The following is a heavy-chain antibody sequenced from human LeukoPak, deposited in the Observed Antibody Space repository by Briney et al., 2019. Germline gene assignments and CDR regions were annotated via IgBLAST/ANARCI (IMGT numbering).Heavy chain of an antibody. D-gene: IGHD1-26*01. CDR1: GGSISSSSDY. CDR2: IYHSGST. V-gene: IGHV4-30-2*01. CDR3: ARGAQVGASDY. Sequence: PSETLSLTCTVSGGSISSSSDYWSWIRQPPGKGLEWIGYIYHSGSTYYNPSLKSRVTISVDRSKNQFSLKLSSVTAADTAVYYCARGAQVGASDYWGQGTLVTVSS. J-gene: IGHJ4*02.